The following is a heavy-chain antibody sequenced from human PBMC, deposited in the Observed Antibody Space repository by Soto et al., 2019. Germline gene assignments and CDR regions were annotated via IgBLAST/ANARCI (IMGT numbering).Heavy chain of an antibody. Sequence: EVQLVESGGGLVQPGGSLRLSCVASGFIFGNYLMHWVRQAPGKGLVWVSRIKSGEVGISYADSVKGRFTISRDNAKNTLYLQMNSLRVEDTAVYYCARGGADILTGPLDYWGQGTLVTVSS. CDR3: ARGGADILTGPLDY. D-gene: IGHD3-9*01. V-gene: IGHV3-74*01. J-gene: IGHJ4*02. CDR1: GFIFGNYL. CDR2: IKSGEVGI.